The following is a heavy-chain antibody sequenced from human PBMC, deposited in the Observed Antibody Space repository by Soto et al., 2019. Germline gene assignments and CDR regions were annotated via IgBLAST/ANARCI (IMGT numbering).Heavy chain of an antibody. J-gene: IGHJ4*01. D-gene: IGHD3-10*01. CDR3: ARDSGYGAGNSVNHYIDY. V-gene: IGHV3-48*03. Sequence: GGSLRLSCVASEFTFRSYEMNWVRQAPGKGLEWVSYISSSGTTIYYTDSVKGRFTISRDNAKNSVYLQMDSLRTEDTAVYYCARDSGYGAGNSVNHYIDYWGHGTLVTVSS. CDR1: EFTFRSYE. CDR2: ISSSGTTI.